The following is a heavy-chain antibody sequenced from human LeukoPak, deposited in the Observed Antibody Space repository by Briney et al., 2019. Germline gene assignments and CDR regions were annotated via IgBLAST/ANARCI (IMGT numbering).Heavy chain of an antibody. Sequence: SETLSLTCTVSGGSISSGSYYWSWIRQPAGKGLEWIGRIYTSGSTNYNPSLKSRVTISVDTSKNQFSLKLSSVTAADTAVYYCARDLMGSAFDYWGQGTLVTVSS. V-gene: IGHV4-61*02. CDR1: GGSISSGSYY. CDR3: ARDLMGSAFDY. D-gene: IGHD2-8*01. J-gene: IGHJ4*02. CDR2: IYTSGST.